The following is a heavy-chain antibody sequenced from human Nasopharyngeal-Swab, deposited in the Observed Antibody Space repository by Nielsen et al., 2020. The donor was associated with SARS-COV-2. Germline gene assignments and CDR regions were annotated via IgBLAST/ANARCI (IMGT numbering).Heavy chain of an antibody. D-gene: IGHD5-24*01. CDR2: IKQDGSEM. CDR1: GFIFSNYW. Sequence: GGSLRLSCAASGFIFSNYWMTWVRQAPGKGLEWVANIKQDGSEMYYVDSVKGRFTISRDNAKNSLYLQINSLRVEETAVYNCAREGRDGFDYWGQGTLVTVSS. V-gene: IGHV3-7*01. J-gene: IGHJ4*02. CDR3: AREGRDGFDY.